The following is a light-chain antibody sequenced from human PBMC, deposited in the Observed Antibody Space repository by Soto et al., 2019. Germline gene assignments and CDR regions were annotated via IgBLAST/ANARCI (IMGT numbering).Light chain of an antibody. Sequence: QSALTQPASVSGSPGQSITISCSGTSSDVGGYNYVSWYQQHPGKAPKLIIYDVNNRPSGVSVRFSGSKSGNTASLTISGLQAEDESDYYCCSYTTSTTLVFGGGTQLTVL. V-gene: IGLV2-14*03. CDR1: SSDVGGYNY. J-gene: IGLJ2*01. CDR2: DVN. CDR3: CSYTTSTTLV.